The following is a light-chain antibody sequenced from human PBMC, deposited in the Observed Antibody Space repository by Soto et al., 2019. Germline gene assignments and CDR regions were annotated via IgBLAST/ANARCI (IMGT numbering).Light chain of an antibody. CDR2: GNS. V-gene: IGLV1-40*01. J-gene: IGLJ1*01. Sequence: QPVLTQPPSVSGAPGQRVTISCTGSSSNIGGGYDVHWYQQLPGTAPKLLIYGNSNRPSGVPDRFSGSKSGTSASLAITGRQAEDEADYYCQSYDSRLSGYVFGTGTKLIVL. CDR3: QSYDSRLSGYV. CDR1: SSNIGGGYD.